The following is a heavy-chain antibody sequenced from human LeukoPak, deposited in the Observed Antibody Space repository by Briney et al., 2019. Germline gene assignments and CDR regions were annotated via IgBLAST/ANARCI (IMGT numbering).Heavy chain of an antibody. J-gene: IGHJ6*03. D-gene: IGHD2-21*01. V-gene: IGHV4-59*06. CDR3: ARAYPGDPYYMDV. CDR1: GGSISSYY. CDR2: IYYSGST. Sequence: SETLSLTCTVSGGSISSYYWSWIRQPAGKGLEWIGYIYYSGSTYYNPSLKSRVTISVDTSKNQFSLKLSSVTAADTAVYYCARAYPGDPYYMDVWGKGTTATVSS.